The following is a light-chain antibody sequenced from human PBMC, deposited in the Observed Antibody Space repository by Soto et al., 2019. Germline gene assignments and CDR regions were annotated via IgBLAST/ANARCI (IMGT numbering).Light chain of an antibody. V-gene: IGKV1-39*01. CDR1: QSISSY. CDR2: AAS. J-gene: IGKJ1*01. Sequence: DIQMTQSPSSLSASVGDGVTVTSRASQSISSYLNWYQQKPGKAPKLLIYAASTLQSGVPSRFSGSGSGTDFTLTITSLQSEDFATYHCQQSYGTPLTFGQGTKVDIK. CDR3: QQSYGTPLT.